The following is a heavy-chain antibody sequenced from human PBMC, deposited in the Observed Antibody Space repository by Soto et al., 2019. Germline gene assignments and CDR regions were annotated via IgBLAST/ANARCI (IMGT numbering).Heavy chain of an antibody. CDR1: GFTFSSYG. D-gene: IGHD3-16*02. J-gene: IGHJ4*02. V-gene: IGHV3-30*18. CDR3: AKVHDYVWGSYRYTVSVPFDY. Sequence: PGGSLRLSCAASGFTFSSYGMHWVRQAPGKGLEWVAVISYDGSNKYYADSVKGRFTISRDNSKNTLYLQMNSLRAEDTAVYYCAKVHDYVWGSYRYTVSVPFDYWGQGT. CDR2: ISYDGSNK.